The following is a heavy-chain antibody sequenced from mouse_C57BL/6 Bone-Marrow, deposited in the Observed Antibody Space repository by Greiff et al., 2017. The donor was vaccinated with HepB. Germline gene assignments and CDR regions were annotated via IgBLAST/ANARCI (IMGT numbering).Heavy chain of an antibody. V-gene: IGHV1-74*01. CDR2: IHPSDSDT. J-gene: IGHJ4*01. D-gene: IGHD1-1*01. Sequence: QVQLQQPGAELVKPGASVKVSCKASGYTFTSYWMHWVKQRPGQGLEWIGRIHPSDSDTNYNQKFKGKATLTVGKSSSTAYMQLSSLTSEDSAVYYCAIWAYYYGSSPFAMDYWGQGTSVTVSS. CDR1: GYTFTSYW. CDR3: AIWAYYYGSSPFAMDY.